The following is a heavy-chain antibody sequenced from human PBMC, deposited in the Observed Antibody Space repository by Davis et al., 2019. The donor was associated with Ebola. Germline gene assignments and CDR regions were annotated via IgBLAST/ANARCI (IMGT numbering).Heavy chain of an antibody. CDR2: IYTGGST. Sequence: GESLKISCAASGFSVTSYYMSWVRQTPGKGLEWVSTIYTGGSTYYADSVTGRFTLSRDNSKNTLFLQMNSLRAEDTAVYYCARDGDNYSDLDYWGQGTLVTVSS. CDR1: GFSVTSYY. D-gene: IGHD5-24*01. J-gene: IGHJ4*02. V-gene: IGHV3-53*01. CDR3: ARDGDNYSDLDY.